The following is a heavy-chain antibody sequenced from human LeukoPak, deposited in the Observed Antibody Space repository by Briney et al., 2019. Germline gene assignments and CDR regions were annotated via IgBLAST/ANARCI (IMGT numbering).Heavy chain of an antibody. J-gene: IGHJ3*02. Sequence: GGSLRLSCAASGFTFSDYYINWIRQAPGKGLEWVSYISSGGGTRSYADSVKGRFTISRDNAKNSLYLQMNSLRAEDTAVFYCAKPDGDYVGQLDAFDIWGQGTMVTVSS. D-gene: IGHD4-17*01. V-gene: IGHV3-11*01. CDR1: GFTFSDYY. CDR2: ISSGGGTR. CDR3: AKPDGDYVGQLDAFDI.